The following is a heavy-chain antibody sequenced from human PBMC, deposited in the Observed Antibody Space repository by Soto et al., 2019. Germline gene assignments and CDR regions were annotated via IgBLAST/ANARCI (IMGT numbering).Heavy chain of an antibody. J-gene: IGHJ4*02. D-gene: IGHD3-16*01. CDR1: GFTFSSYS. CDR2: ISSSSSYI. Sequence: EVQLVESGGGLVKPGGSLRLSCAASGFTFSSYSMNWVRQAPGKGLEWVSSISSSSSYIYYADSVKGRFTISRDNAKNSLYLQMNSRRAEDTAVYYCARTVGGRSPRPFDYWGQGTLVTVSS. V-gene: IGHV3-21*01. CDR3: ARTVGGRSPRPFDY.